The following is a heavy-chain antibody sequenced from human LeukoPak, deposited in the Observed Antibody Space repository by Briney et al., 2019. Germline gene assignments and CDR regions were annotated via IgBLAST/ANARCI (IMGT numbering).Heavy chain of an antibody. Sequence: PSETLSLTCAVSGVSFNGYYWSWVRQSPGKGLEWIGEINHSGYTNDSPSLKSRVTISIDTSRKQFSLNLRSVTVADTAVYYCTRMTTGHDYWGQGTLVTVSS. CDR2: INHSGYT. D-gene: IGHD1-14*01. CDR3: TRMTTGHDY. CDR1: GVSFNGYY. V-gene: IGHV4-34*01. J-gene: IGHJ4*02.